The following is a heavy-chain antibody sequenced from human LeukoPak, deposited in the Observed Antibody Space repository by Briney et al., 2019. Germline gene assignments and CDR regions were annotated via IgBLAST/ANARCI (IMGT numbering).Heavy chain of an antibody. Sequence: SGTLSLTCAVYGGSFSGYYWSWIRQPPGKGLEWIGEINHSGSTNYNPSLKSRVTISVDTSKNQFSLKLSSVTAADTAVYYCARGPIGDFWGGYPIDCWGQGTLVTVSS. CDR2: INHSGST. D-gene: IGHD3-3*01. J-gene: IGHJ4*02. CDR1: GGSFSGYY. V-gene: IGHV4-34*01. CDR3: ARGPIGDFWGGYPIDC.